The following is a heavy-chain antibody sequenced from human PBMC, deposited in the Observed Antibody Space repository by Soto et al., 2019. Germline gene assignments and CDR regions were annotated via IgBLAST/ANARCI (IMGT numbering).Heavy chain of an antibody. D-gene: IGHD2-15*01. CDR2: ISAYNGNT. V-gene: IGHV1-18*01. Sequence: QVQLVQSGAEVKKPGASVKVSCKASGYTFTSYGISWVRQAPGQGLEWMGWISAYNGNTNYAQKLQGRVTMTTDTSTSTAYMELRSLGSDDTAVYYCARGGYCSGGSCYSPYYYYGMDVWGQGTTVTVSS. CDR1: GYTFTSYG. CDR3: ARGGYCSGGSCYSPYYYYGMDV. J-gene: IGHJ6*02.